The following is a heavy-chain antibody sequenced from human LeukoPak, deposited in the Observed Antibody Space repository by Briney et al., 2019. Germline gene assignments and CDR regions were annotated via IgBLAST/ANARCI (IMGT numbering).Heavy chain of an antibody. Sequence: GGSLRLSCAASGFAFSSYSMNWVRQAPGKGLEWVSSISSDSRHILYAEPVKGRFTISRDNAENLLYLQMNSLKTEDTAVYYCTTDNSQYPRSILYYDSSGYYRFDYWGQGTLVTVSS. CDR2: ISSDSRHI. CDR3: TTDNSQYPRSILYYDSSGYYRFDY. D-gene: IGHD3-22*01. CDR1: GFAFSSYS. V-gene: IGHV3-21*03. J-gene: IGHJ4*02.